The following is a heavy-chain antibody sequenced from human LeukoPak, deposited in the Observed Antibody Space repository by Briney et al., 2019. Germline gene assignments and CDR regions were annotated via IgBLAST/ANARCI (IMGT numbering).Heavy chain of an antibody. CDR2: INGNGENT. J-gene: IGHJ5*02. Sequence: PGGSLRLSCAASGFTFTTYALSWVRLAPGKGLEWVSTINGNGENTYYADSVRGRFTISRDNSRNTLYLQMNRLRAEDTALYYCAKRWFGELGLDWFDPWGQGTLVTVSS. CDR1: GFTFTTYA. CDR3: AKRWFGELGLDWFDP. V-gene: IGHV3-23*01. D-gene: IGHD3-10*01.